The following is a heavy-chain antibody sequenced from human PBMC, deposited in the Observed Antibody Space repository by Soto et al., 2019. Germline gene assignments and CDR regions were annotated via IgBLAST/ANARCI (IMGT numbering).Heavy chain of an antibody. CDR2: ITGSSSYI. D-gene: IGHD3-9*01. CDR3: ARLVASETGYGMDV. CDR1: GFIFSSHN. J-gene: IGHJ6*02. Sequence: DVQLVESGGGLVKPGGSLRLSCAASGFIFSSHNMNWVRQAPGKGLEWVSSITGSSSYIFYADSVKGRFTISRDNAKNTVYLQVNSLRAEDTGVYYCARLVASETGYGMDVRGQGTTVTLSS. V-gene: IGHV3-21*06.